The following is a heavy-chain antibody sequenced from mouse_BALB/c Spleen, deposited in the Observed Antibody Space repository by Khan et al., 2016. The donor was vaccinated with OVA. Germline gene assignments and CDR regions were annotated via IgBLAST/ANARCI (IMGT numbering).Heavy chain of an antibody. V-gene: IGHV5-6*01. CDR3: ARQPGYYGSSFYLDN. J-gene: IGHJ2*01. CDR2: ISSGGSYT. CDR1: GFTFSSYG. D-gene: IGHD1-1*01. Sequence: EVELVESGGDLVKPGGSLKLSCAVSGFTFSSYGMSWVRQTPDKRLEWVATISSGGSYTYYPDSVTGRFTISRDNAKNTLHLQVSSLKSEDTAIDYCARQPGYYGSSFYLDNWGQGTTLTVSS.